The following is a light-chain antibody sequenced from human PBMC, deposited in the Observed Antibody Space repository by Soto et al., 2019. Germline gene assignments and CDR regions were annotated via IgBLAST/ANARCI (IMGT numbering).Light chain of an antibody. CDR2: LGS. CDR1: ESLLHSNGYTY. J-gene: IGKJ1*01. Sequence: DIVMTQSPLSLPVTPGEPASISCRSSESLLHSNGYTYLDWYLQKPGQSPQLLIYLGSNRASGVPDRFSGSGAGTDFALKISGVEAEDVGVYYCMQSLHTRTFGQGTKVEIK. V-gene: IGKV2-28*01. CDR3: MQSLHTRT.